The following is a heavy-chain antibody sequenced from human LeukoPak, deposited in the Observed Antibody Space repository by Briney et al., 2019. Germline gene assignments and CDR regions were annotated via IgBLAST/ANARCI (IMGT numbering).Heavy chain of an antibody. CDR2: ISGSGGST. Sequence: PGGSLRLSCAASGFTFSSYAMSWVRQAPGKGLEWVSAISGSGGSTYYADSVKGRFTISRDNSMNTLYLQMNSLRAEDTAVYYCAKVPSFRRWLKMAYFDYWGQGTLVTVSS. J-gene: IGHJ4*02. V-gene: IGHV3-23*01. CDR1: GFTFSSYA. D-gene: IGHD5-12*01. CDR3: AKVPSFRRWLKMAYFDY.